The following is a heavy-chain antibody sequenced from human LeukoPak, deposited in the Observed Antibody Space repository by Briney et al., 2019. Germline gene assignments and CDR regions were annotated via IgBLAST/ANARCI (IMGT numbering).Heavy chain of an antibody. J-gene: IGHJ3*02. CDR1: GFTFGDYA. V-gene: IGHV3-66*01. Sequence: GGSLRLSCTASGFTFGDYAMSWVRQAPGKGLEWVSVIYSVGNTYYADSVKGRFTISTDNSKSTLYLQMMNLRAEDTAVYYCARSRSGYSYTDAFDIWGQGTMVTVSS. CDR2: IYSVGNT. CDR3: ARSRSGYSYTDAFDI. D-gene: IGHD5-18*01.